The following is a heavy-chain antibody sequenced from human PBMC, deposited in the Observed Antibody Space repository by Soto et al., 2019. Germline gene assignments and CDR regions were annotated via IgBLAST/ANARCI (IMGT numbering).Heavy chain of an antibody. CDR2: IYSGNSI. CDR1: GFTVSSNY. Sequence: GGSLRLSCAACGFTVSSNYISWVRQAPWKGLEWVSVIYSGNSIYYADSVKGRFTISRDNSKNTLYLQMNSLRAEDTAVYYCARGLVVNDPGAFDIWGQGTMVAV. J-gene: IGHJ3*02. CDR3: ARGLVVNDPGAFDI. V-gene: IGHV3-53*01. D-gene: IGHD3-22*01.